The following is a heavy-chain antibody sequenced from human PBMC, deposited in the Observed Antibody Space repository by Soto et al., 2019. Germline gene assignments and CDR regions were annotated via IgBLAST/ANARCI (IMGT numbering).Heavy chain of an antibody. CDR2: IYHSGST. J-gene: IGHJ3*01. CDR1: GGSISSGDYS. D-gene: IGHD3-16*01. CDR3: ARQRPGAAYFPGAFDV. V-gene: IGHV4-30-2*01. Sequence: SETLSLTCAVSGGSISSGDYSWSWIRQPPGKGLEWIGYIYHSGSTYYNPSLKSRVTISVDTSKNQFSLKLSSVTAADTAVYYCARQRPGAAYFPGAFDVWGQGTRVT.